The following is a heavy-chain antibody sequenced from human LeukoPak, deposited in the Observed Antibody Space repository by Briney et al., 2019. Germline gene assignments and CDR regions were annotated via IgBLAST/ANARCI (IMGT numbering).Heavy chain of an antibody. Sequence: SETLSLTCTVSGVSISSGDYYWSWIRQPPGKGLEWIGYIYYSGSTYYNPSLKSRVTISVDKSKNQFSLKLSSVTAAETAVYYCASSKDYYDSSGYYHVFDYWGQRTLVTVSS. J-gene: IGHJ4*02. CDR3: ASSKDYYDSSGYYHVFDY. CDR1: GVSISSGDYY. CDR2: IYYSGST. V-gene: IGHV4-30-4*01. D-gene: IGHD3-22*01.